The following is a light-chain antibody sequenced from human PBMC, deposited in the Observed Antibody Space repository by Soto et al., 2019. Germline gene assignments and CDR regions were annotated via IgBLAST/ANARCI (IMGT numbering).Light chain of an antibody. CDR2: RNN. Sequence: LTQPPSASGTPGQRVTISCSGSSSNIGSNYVYWYQQLPGTAPKLLIYRNNQRPSGVPDRFSGSKSGTSASLAISGLRSEDEADYYCAAWDDSLSGPHVVFGGGTKLTVL. V-gene: IGLV1-47*01. CDR1: SSNIGSNY. CDR3: AAWDDSLSGPHVV. J-gene: IGLJ2*01.